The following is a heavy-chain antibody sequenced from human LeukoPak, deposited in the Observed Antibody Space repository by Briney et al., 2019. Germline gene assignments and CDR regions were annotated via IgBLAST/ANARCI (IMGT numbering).Heavy chain of an antibody. CDR2: TYYSGST. D-gene: IGHD2-2*01. Sequence: SETLSLTCTVSGGSISSSSYYWGWIRQPPGKGLEWIGSTYYSGSTYYNPSLKSRVTISVDTSKNQSSLKLSSVTAADTAVYCCATPGGGPYQLTLYFQHWGQGTLVTVSS. CDR1: GGSISSSSYY. CDR3: ATPGGGPYQLTLYFQH. V-gene: IGHV4-39*01. J-gene: IGHJ1*01.